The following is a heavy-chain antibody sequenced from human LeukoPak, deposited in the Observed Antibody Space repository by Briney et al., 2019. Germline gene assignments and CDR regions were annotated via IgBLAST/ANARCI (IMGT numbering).Heavy chain of an antibody. CDR2: INPNSGGT. V-gene: IGHV1-2*02. CDR3: ARALVGATINSDY. Sequence: ASVKVSCKASGYTFTSYGISWVRQAPGQGLEWMGWINPNSGGTNYAQKFQGRVTMTRDTSISTAYMELSRLRSDDTAVYYCARALVGATINSDYWGQGTLVTVSS. D-gene: IGHD1-26*01. J-gene: IGHJ4*02. CDR1: GYTFTSYG.